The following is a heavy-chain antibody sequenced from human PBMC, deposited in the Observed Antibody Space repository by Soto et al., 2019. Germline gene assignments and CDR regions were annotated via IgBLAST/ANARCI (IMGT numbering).Heavy chain of an antibody. J-gene: IGHJ4*02. CDR1: GFTFGIYA. CDR2: ISSDGGFK. D-gene: IGHD3-16*01. CDR3: AKYTRTEHLGES. V-gene: IGHV3-23*01. Sequence: HLLESGGGLVQPGGSLRLSCAASGFTFGIYAMAWVRQAPGKGLEWVSGISSDGGFKGYIDSVRGRFTISRDNSNSRLYLQMNSLRADDTAIHYCAKYTRTEHLGESWGQGTVVTVSS.